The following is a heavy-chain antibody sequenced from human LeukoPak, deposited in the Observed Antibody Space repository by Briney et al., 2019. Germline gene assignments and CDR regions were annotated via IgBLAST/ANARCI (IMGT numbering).Heavy chain of an antibody. Sequence: GRSLRLSCAASGFTFSSFAMHWVRQAPGKGLEWVAVISYDGNNKYYADSVKGRFTISGDNSKNTLYLQMNSLRAEDPAVYFCARGGISWYYFDYWGQGTLVTVSS. J-gene: IGHJ4*02. CDR3: ARGGISWYYFDY. D-gene: IGHD6-13*01. CDR1: GFTFSSFA. V-gene: IGHV3-30-3*01. CDR2: ISYDGNNK.